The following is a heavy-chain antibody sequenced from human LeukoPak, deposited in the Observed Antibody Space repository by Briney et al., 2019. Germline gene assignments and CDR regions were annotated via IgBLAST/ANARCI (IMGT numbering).Heavy chain of an antibody. Sequence: GGSLRLSCAASGFTFSSYAMSWVRQAPGKGLEWVSAISGSGPSTYYADSVKGRFTIHRDNSKNTLYLQMDSLRAEDTAIYFCAEDKRGNIPTAGPEHFQHWGQGTLVTVSS. CDR2: ISGSGPST. D-gene: IGHD6-13*01. V-gene: IGHV3-23*01. CDR3: AEDKRGNIPTAGPEHFQH. CDR1: GFTFSSYA. J-gene: IGHJ1*01.